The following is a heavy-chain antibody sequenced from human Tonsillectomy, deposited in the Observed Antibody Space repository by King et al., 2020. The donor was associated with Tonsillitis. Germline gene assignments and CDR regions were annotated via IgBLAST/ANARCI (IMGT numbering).Heavy chain of an antibody. D-gene: IGHD3-22*01. CDR3: ARGPSYYIGSAYAFDS. CDR1: GDSINSGDYY. Sequence: VQLQESGPGLVKPSQTLSLTCTVSGDSINSGDYYWTWIRQHPGKGLEWIGNIYYSGTTYYNPSPKSRLTLSVDTSKNQFSLKLTSVTAADTAVFYCARGPSYYIGSAYAFDSWGQGTMV. V-gene: IGHV4-31*03. CDR2: IYYSGTT. J-gene: IGHJ3*02.